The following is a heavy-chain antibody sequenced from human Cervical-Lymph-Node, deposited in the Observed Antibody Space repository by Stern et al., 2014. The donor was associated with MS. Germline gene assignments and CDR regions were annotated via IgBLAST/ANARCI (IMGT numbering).Heavy chain of an antibody. CDR3: ARDNDDNGMDV. V-gene: IGHV1-69*01. CDR2: FIPLFGTT. J-gene: IGHJ6*02. CDR1: GDTFINFG. D-gene: IGHD1-1*01. Sequence: VQLVQSGAEVKKPGSSVKVSCTASGDTFINFGISWVRQAPGQGLEWMGGFIPLFGTTGDGEKFQGRLTINADESATTGYMELSSLRSEDTAVYYCARDNDDNGMDVWGQGTTVIVSS.